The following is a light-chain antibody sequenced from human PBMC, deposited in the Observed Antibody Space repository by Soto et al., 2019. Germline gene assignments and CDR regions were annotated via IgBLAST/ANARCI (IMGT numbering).Light chain of an antibody. Sequence: SALTQPASVSASPGQSITISCPGTSSDIGSYNSVSWYQQYPGRAPKLMIYEVSNRPSGVSARFSASKSGNTASLTISGLQAEDEADYYCNSRGGSRPYDVFGTGTKVTGL. V-gene: IGLV2-14*01. CDR3: NSRGGSRPYDV. CDR1: SSDIGSYNS. CDR2: EVS. J-gene: IGLJ1*01.